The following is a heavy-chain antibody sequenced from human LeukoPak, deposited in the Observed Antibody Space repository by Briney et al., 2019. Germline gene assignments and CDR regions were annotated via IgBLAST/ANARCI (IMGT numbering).Heavy chain of an antibody. V-gene: IGHV4-61*02. CDR2: IYTSGGT. Sequence: PSQTLSLTCTVSGGSISSGSYYWSWIRQPAGKGLEWIGRIYTSGGTNYNPSLKSRVTISVDTSKNQFSLKLSSVTAADTAVYYCARKGWATVVTGAFDIWGQGTMVTVSS. D-gene: IGHD4-23*01. CDR1: GGSISSGSYY. CDR3: ARKGWATVVTGAFDI. J-gene: IGHJ3*02.